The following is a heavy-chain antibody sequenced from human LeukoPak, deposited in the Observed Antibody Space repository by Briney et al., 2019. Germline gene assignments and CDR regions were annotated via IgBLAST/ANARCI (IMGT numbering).Heavy chain of an antibody. Sequence: SETLSPTCAVSGYSISSGYYWGWIRQPPGKGLEWIGSIYHTGSTYYNPSLQSRVTISLDSPKNQFSLKLTSVTAADTAVYYCASGGTAVVMALTYYFDIWGQGPRVTVSS. V-gene: IGHV4-38-2*01. D-gene: IGHD3-22*01. CDR3: ASGGTAVVMALTYYFDI. CDR1: GYSISSGYY. CDR2: IYHTGST. J-gene: IGHJ4*02.